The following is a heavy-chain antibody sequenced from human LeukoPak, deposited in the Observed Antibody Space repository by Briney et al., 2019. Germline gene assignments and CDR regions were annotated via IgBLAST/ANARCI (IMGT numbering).Heavy chain of an antibody. J-gene: IGHJ4*02. CDR3: ARDGYCSGGSCYSGLVY. D-gene: IGHD2-15*01. V-gene: IGHV3-7*01. CDR2: IKQDGSEK. Sequence: GGSLRLSCAASGFTFSSYWMSWVRQAPGKGLEWVANIKQDGSEKYYVDSVKGRFTISRDDAKNSLYLQMNSLRAEDTAVYYRARDGYCSGGSCYSGLVYWGQGTLVTVSS. CDR1: GFTFSSYW.